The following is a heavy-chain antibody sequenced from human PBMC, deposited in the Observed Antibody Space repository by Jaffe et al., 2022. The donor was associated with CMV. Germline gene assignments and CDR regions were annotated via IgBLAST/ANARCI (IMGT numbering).Heavy chain of an antibody. CDR2: ISSSSSYI. Sequence: EVQLVESGGGLVKPGGSLRLSCAASGFTFSSYSMNWVRQAPGKGLEWVSSISSSSSYIYYADSVKGRFTISRDNAKNSLYLQMNSLRAEDTAVYYCARAASESGYYDFWSGYYTQPDYMDVWGKGTTVTVSS. CDR1: GFTFSSYS. CDR3: ARAASESGYYDFWSGYYTQPDYMDV. D-gene: IGHD3-3*01. V-gene: IGHV3-21*01. J-gene: IGHJ6*03.